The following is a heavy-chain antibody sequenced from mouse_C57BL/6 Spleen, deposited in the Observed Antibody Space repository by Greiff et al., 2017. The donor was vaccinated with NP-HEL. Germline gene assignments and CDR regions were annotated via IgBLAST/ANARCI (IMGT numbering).Heavy chain of an antibody. CDR1: GYTFTDYE. Sequence: QVQLQQSGAELVRPGASVTLSCKASGYTFTDYEMHWVKQTPVHGLEWIGAIDPETGGTAYNQKFKGKAILTADKSSSTAYMELRSLTSEDSAVFYCTKSSEYYGSLYAMDYWGQGTSVTVSS. D-gene: IGHD1-1*01. CDR2: IDPETGGT. J-gene: IGHJ4*01. V-gene: IGHV1-15*01. CDR3: TKSSEYYGSLYAMDY.